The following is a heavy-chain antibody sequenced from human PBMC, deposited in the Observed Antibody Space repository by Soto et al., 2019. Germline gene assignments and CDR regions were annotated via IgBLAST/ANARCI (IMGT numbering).Heavy chain of an antibody. V-gene: IGHV3-33*01. J-gene: IGHJ6*03. D-gene: IGHD5-12*01. CDR2: IWYDGSNK. Sequence: GGSLRLSCAASGFTFSSYGMHWVRQAPGKGLEWVAVIWYDGSNKYYADSVKGRFTISRDNSKNTLYLQMNSLRAEDTAVYYCARDSLPATIGGYYYYYMDVWGKGTTVTVSS. CDR1: GFTFSSYG. CDR3: ARDSLPATIGGYYYYYMDV.